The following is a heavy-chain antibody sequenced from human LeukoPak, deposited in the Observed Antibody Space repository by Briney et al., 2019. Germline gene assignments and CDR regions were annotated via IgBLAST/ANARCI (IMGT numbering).Heavy chain of an antibody. Sequence: SETLSLTCTVSGYSISSGYYWGWIRQPPGKGLERIGSIYHSGSTYYNPSLKSRVTISVDTSKNQFSLKLSSVTAADTAVYYCARQYTADAFDIWGQGTMVTVSS. V-gene: IGHV4-38-2*02. CDR1: GYSISSGYY. J-gene: IGHJ3*02. D-gene: IGHD2-2*02. CDR2: IYHSGST. CDR3: ARQYTADAFDI.